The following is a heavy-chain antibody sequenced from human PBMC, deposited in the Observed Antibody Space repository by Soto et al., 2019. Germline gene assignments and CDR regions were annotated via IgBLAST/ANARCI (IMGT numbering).Heavy chain of an antibody. CDR3: ARDVELQGFDC. D-gene: IGHD1-26*01. CDR1: GFTFSNYA. V-gene: IGHV3-23*01. J-gene: IGHJ4*02. Sequence: GGSLRLSCAASGFTFSNYAMTWVRQAPGKGLEWVSAISGSAGTTYYADSVKGRFTISRDNSKRTLYLQMNSLRAEDTAVYYCARDVELQGFDCWGQGTLVTVSS. CDR2: ISGSAGTT.